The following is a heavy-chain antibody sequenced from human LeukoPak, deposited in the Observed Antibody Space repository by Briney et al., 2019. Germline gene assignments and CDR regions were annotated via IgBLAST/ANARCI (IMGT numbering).Heavy chain of an antibody. CDR2: ISGSGSSI. D-gene: IGHD2-2*01. V-gene: IGHV3-23*01. Sequence: PGGSLRLSCAASGFSFNVYAMSWVRQAPGRRLEWISIISGSGSSIYYANSVKGRFTISRDNSKNTVYLQMNSLRAEDTAVYYCAKDVCSSTSCYRAFDYWGQGTLVTVSS. J-gene: IGHJ4*02. CDR1: GFSFNVYA. CDR3: AKDVCSSTSCYRAFDY.